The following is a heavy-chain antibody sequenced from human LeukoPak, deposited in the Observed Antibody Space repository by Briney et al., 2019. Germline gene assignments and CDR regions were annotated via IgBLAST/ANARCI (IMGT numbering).Heavy chain of an antibody. CDR3: ARGALGATTWFDP. D-gene: IGHD1-26*01. CDR1: GFTFSSYG. J-gene: IGHJ5*02. Sequence: PGRSLRLSCAASGFTFSSYGMHWVRQAPGKGLEWVAVIWYDGGNKYYADSVKGRFTISRDNSKNTLYLQMNSLRAEDTAVYYCARGALGATTWFDPWGQGTLVTVSS. CDR2: IWYDGGNK. V-gene: IGHV3-33*01.